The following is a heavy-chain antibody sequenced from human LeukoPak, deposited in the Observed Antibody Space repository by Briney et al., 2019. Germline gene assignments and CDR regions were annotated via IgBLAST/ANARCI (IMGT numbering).Heavy chain of an antibody. D-gene: IGHD3-22*01. CDR3: ARGEYYYDGGY. V-gene: IGHV3-7*03. CDR1: GFSFSSYW. J-gene: IGHJ4*02. Sequence: QAGGSLRLSCAASGFSFSSYWMSWVRQAPGKGLEWVANIKQNGREIYYVGSVGGRFTISRDNAKNSLYLQMNSLRAEDTAVYYCARGEYYYDGGYWGQGTLVTVSS. CDR2: IKQNGREI.